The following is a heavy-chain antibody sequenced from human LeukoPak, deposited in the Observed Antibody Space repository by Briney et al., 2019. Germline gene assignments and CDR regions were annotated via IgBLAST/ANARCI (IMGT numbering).Heavy chain of an antibody. CDR1: GYAFTSYA. Sequence: ASVKVSCTASGYAFTSYAMHWVRQAPGQRLEWMGWINAGNGNTKYSQKFQGRVTITRDTSASTAYMELSSLRSEDTAVYYCASEGLLGAFDYWGQGTLVTVSS. V-gene: IGHV1-3*01. J-gene: IGHJ4*02. CDR3: ASEGLLGAFDY. D-gene: IGHD1-26*01. CDR2: INAGNGNT.